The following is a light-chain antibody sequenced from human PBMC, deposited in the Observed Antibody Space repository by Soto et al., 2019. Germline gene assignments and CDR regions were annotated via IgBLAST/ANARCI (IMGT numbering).Light chain of an antibody. CDR3: TSYVGSDIWV. CDR2: EVS. J-gene: IGLJ3*02. CDR1: SSDVGAYKY. V-gene: IGLV2-8*01. Sequence: QSVLTQPPSASGSPGQSVTISCTGTSSDVGAYKYASWYQQNPGKAPKPMIYEVSNRPSGVPDRFSGSKSGNTASLTVSGLQAEDEADYYCTSYVGSDIWVFGGGTQLTVL.